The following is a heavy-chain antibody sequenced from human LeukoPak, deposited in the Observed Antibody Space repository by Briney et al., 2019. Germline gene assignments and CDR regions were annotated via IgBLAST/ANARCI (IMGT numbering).Heavy chain of an antibody. CDR2: IGTAGDT. CDR1: RFTFSSYD. D-gene: IGHD2-21*01. Sequence: GGSLRLSCAASRFTFSSYDMHWVRQATGKGLEWVSAIGTAGDTYYPGSVKGRFTISRENAKNSLYLQMNSLRAGDTAVYYCARDVALVGMDVWGQGTTVTVSS. CDR3: ARDVALVGMDV. J-gene: IGHJ6*02. V-gene: IGHV3-13*01.